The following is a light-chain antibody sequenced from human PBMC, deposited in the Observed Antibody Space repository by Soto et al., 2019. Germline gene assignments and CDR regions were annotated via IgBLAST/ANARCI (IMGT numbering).Light chain of an antibody. CDR3: FSYTSSGNYV. CDR2: EVS. CDR1: SSDVGNYKY. Sequence: QSVLTQPASVSGSPGQSITISCTGTSSDVGNYKYVSWYQQHPGKAPKLMIYEVSNRPSGVSNRFSGSKSGNTASLTISGLQAEDETDYYCFSYTSSGNYVFGNGTKFTVX. V-gene: IGLV2-14*01. J-gene: IGLJ1*01.